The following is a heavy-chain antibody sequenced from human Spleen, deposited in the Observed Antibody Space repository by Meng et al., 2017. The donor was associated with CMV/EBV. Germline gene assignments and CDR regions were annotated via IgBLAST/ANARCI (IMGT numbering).Heavy chain of an antibody. CDR2: MSGCSGTT. D-gene: IGHD4/OR15-4a*01. CDR1: GFRLSDYN. Sequence: GESLKISCAVSGFRLSDYNMNWVRQAPGKALEWVAYMSGCSGTTYYAESVKGRFTISRDSAENTLFLQMNSLRADDSALYYCVRDLMPTTTMGYWGQGTLVTVSS. CDR3: VRDLMPTTTMGY. J-gene: IGHJ4*02. V-gene: IGHV3-48*04.